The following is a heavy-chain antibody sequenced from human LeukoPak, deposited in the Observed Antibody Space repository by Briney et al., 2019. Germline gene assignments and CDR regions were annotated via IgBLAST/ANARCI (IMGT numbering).Heavy chain of an antibody. V-gene: IGHV4-59*01. CDR3: ARSSSGWYKYFDY. Sequence: PSETLSLTCTVSGGSISSYYWSWIRQPPGKGLEWIGYIYYSGSTNYNPSLKSRVTLSVDTSKNQFSLKLSSVTAADTAVYYCARSSSGWYKYFDYWGQGTLVTVSS. J-gene: IGHJ4*02. D-gene: IGHD6-19*01. CDR1: GGSISSYY. CDR2: IYYSGST.